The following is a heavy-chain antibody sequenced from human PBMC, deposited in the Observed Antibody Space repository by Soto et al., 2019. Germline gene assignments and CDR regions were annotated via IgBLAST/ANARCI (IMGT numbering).Heavy chain of an antibody. D-gene: IGHD3-22*01. J-gene: IGHJ4*03. V-gene: IGHV3-30-3*01. CDR2: ISYDGSNK. CDR3: ARVQAGYYDSSGYATLDFDT. Sequence: PGGSLRLSCAASGFTFSSYAMHWVRQAPGKGLEWVAVISYDGSNKYYADSVKGRFTISRDNSKNTLYLQMNSLRAEDTAVYYCARVQAGYYDSSGYATLDFDTWGQENMLTVSS. CDR1: GFTFSSYA.